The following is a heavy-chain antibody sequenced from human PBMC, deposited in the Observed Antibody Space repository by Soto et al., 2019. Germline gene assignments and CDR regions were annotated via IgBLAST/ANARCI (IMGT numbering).Heavy chain of an antibody. CDR3: ARDGCSSTSCYTGSYYYGMDV. CDR1: GGTFSSYA. V-gene: IGHV1-69*01. D-gene: IGHD2-2*02. Sequence: QVQLVQSGAEVKKPGSSVKVSCKACGGTFSSYAISWVRQAPGQGLEWMGGIIPIFGTANYAQKFQGRVTITADESTSTAYMELSSLRSEDTAVYYCARDGCSSTSCYTGSYYYGMDVWGQGTTVTVSS. J-gene: IGHJ6*02. CDR2: IIPIFGTA.